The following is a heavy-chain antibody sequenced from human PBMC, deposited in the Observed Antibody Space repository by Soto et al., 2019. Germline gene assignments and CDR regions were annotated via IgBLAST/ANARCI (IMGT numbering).Heavy chain of an antibody. J-gene: IGHJ4*02. V-gene: IGHV3-30*18. Sequence: GGSLRLSCAASGFTFSSYGMHWVHRAPGKGLEWVAVISYDGSNKYYADSVKGRFTISRDNSKNTLYLQMNSLRAEDTAVYYCAKDFLSRPNHSYYYGSGSYAGHWGQGTLVTVSS. CDR3: AKDFLSRPNHSYYYGSGSYAGH. CDR2: ISYDGSNK. CDR1: GFTFSSYG. D-gene: IGHD3-10*01.